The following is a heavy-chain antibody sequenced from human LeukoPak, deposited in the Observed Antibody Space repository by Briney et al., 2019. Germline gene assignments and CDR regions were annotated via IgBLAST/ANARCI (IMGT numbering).Heavy chain of an antibody. CDR2: IYYSGST. V-gene: IGHV4-59*08. J-gene: IGHJ3*02. CDR3: ARRPYYYGGIDAFDI. D-gene: IGHD4-23*01. CDR1: GGSLSSYY. Sequence: PSETLSLTCTVSGGSLSSYYWSWIRQPPGKGLEWIGYIYYSGSTNYNPSLKSRVTISVDTSKNQCSLKLSSVTAADTAVYYCARRPYYYGGIDAFDIWGQGTMVTVSS.